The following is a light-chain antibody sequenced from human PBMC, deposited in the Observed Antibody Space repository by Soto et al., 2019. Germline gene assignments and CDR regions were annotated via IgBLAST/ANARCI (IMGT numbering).Light chain of an antibody. Sequence: DIQMTQSPSSVSAYVGDRVTITCRASRDITDYLAWYQQKPGQVPKLLISAASTLQSGVPSRFTASGSGTDFTLTVTGLQPEDFATYYCQNYDSAPWTFGQGTKVDNK. J-gene: IGKJ1*01. CDR1: RDITDY. V-gene: IGKV1-27*01. CDR3: QNYDSAPWT. CDR2: AAS.